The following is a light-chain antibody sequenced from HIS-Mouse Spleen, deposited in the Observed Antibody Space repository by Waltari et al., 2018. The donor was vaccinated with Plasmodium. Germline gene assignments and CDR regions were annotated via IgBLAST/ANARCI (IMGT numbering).Light chain of an antibody. Sequence: QSALTQPRSVSGPPGQSVTTSCTGTSSDVGGDDYVSRYQRHPGKAPKLVLYDFSKRHSGVPDRFSGSKPGHTVALTISGLQAEEEAYYYCSSYAGSDTWVFGGGTKRTVL. CDR3: SSYAGSDTWV. J-gene: IGLJ3*02. CDR1: SSDVGGDDY. CDR2: DFS. V-gene: IGLV2-11*01.